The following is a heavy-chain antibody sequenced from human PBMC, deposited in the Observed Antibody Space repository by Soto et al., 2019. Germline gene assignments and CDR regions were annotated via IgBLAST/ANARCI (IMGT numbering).Heavy chain of an antibody. Sequence: QVQLQESGPGLVKPSGTLSLTCAVSGGSISSSNWWSWVRQPPGTGLEWIGEIYHSGSTNYNPSLNSRVTISVDKSKHQFSLKLSSVTAADTAVYYCARVAVVVAAALDYWGQGTLVTVSS. V-gene: IGHV4-4*02. CDR1: GGSISSSNW. D-gene: IGHD2-15*01. CDR2: IYHSGST. J-gene: IGHJ4*02. CDR3: ARVAVVVAAALDY.